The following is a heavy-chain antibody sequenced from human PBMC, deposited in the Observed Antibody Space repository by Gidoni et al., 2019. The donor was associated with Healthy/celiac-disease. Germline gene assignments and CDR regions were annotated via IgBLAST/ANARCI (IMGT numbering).Heavy chain of an antibody. CDR1: GGSISSGGYY. J-gene: IGHJ3*02. V-gene: IGHV4-31*03. Sequence: QVQLQESGPGLVKPSQTLSLTCTVSGGSISSGGYYLSWIRRHPGKGLEWIGYIYYSGSTYYNPSLKSRVTISVDTSKNQFSLKLSSVTAADTAVYYCASDFSYDAFDIWGQGTMVTVSS. CDR2: IYYSGST. CDR3: ASDFSYDAFDI.